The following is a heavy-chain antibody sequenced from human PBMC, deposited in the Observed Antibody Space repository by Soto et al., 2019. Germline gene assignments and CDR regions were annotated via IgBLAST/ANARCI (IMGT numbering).Heavy chain of an antibody. CDR3: ARDSGWFDP. D-gene: IGHD6-25*01. V-gene: IGHV1-18*01. J-gene: IGHJ5*02. CDR1: GFTFTSSA. Sequence: ASVKVSCKASGFTFTSSAMQWVRQARGQGLEWIGWIGAYNGNTNYAQKLQGRVTMTTDTSTSTAYMELRSLRSDDTAVYYCARDSGWFDPWGQGTLVTVSS. CDR2: IGAYNGNT.